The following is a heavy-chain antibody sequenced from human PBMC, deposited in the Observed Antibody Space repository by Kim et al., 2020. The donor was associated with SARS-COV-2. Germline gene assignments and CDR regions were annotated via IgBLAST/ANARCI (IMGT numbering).Heavy chain of an antibody. D-gene: IGHD3-16*02. V-gene: IGHV3-9*01. Sequence: AGAVKGRFTISRDNAKNSLYLQMNSLRAEDTALYYCAKGAFGGVIRYYFDYWGQGTLVTVSS. J-gene: IGHJ4*02. CDR3: AKGAFGGVIRYYFDY.